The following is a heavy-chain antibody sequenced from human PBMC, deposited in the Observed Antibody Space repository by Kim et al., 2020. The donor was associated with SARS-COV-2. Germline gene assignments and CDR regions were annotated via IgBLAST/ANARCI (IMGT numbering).Heavy chain of an antibody. Sequence: NYAQKFQGRVTMTRDTSISTAYIELSRLRSDDTAVYYCARVSSRYNWFDPWGQGTLVTVSS. V-gene: IGHV1-2*02. J-gene: IGHJ5*02. D-gene: IGHD4-17*01. CDR3: ARVSSRYNWFDP.